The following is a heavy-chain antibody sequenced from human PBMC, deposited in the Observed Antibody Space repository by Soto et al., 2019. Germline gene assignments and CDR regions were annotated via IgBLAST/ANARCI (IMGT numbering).Heavy chain of an antibody. J-gene: IGHJ5*02. CDR1: GFTVSDDY. CDR3: ARGSLKLYH. V-gene: IGHV3-53*01. CDR2: IYSGGST. D-gene: IGHD6-19*01. Sequence: GGSLRLSCAASGFTVSDDYMSWVRQAPGKGLEWVSVIYSGGSTYYAGSVKGRFTISRDNSKNALHLQMNSLRAEDTAVYYCARGSLKLYHWGQGTLVTVSS.